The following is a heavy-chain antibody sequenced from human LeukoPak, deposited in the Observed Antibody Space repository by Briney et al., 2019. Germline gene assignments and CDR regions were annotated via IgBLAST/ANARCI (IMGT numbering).Heavy chain of an antibody. CDR3: AKGYAYYDFWSEQFDY. V-gene: IGHV3-9*01. Sequence: GGSLRLSCAASGFTFDDYAMHWVRQAPGKGLEWVSGISWNSGSICYADSVKGRFTISRDNAKNSLYLQMNSLRAEDTALYYCAKGYAYYDFWSEQFDYWGQGTLVTVSS. CDR1: GFTFDDYA. J-gene: IGHJ4*02. D-gene: IGHD3-3*01. CDR2: ISWNSGSI.